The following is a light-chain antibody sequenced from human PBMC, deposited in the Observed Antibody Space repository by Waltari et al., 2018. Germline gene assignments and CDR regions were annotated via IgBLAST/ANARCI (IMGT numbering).Light chain of an antibody. CDR2: EAT. Sequence: DIQMTQSPSTLSASVGYRVTITCRASQSIGSWLAWYQQKPGKAPKLLIYEATSLESGVPSRCSASGSGTEFTLTISSLQPDDFATYYCQRYNSYPITFGPGTKVDI. CDR3: QRYNSYPIT. CDR1: QSIGSW. V-gene: IGKV1-5*03. J-gene: IGKJ3*01.